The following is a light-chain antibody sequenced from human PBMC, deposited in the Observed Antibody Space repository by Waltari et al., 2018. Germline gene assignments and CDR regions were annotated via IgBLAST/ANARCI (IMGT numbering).Light chain of an antibody. CDR3: QQGNSFPPT. CDR2: SAS. CDR1: QDISSW. J-gene: IGKJ1*01. V-gene: IGKV1-12*01. Sequence: DIQMTQSPSSVSASVGERVTITCRASQDISSWLAWCQQKPGKAPKLLIYSASALQSGVPSRFSGSGSGTDFTLIINSLQPEDFATYYCQQGNSFPPTFGQGTKVEIK.